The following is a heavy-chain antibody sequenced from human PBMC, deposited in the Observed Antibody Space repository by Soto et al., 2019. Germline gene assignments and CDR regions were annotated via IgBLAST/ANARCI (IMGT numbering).Heavy chain of an antibody. D-gene: IGHD6-19*01. CDR3: ARAVGDPLYYLDY. J-gene: IGHJ4*02. Sequence: QVQLQESGPGLVRPSETLSLTCTVSSDSISSYYWIWIRQSPGKGLEWIGYTDYSGNTNYNPSLKRRVNISGDTSKNQFSLRLSSVTAADTAVYYCARAVGDPLYYLDYWGQGTLVTVSS. CDR2: TDYSGNT. CDR1: SDSISSYY. V-gene: IGHV4-59*08.